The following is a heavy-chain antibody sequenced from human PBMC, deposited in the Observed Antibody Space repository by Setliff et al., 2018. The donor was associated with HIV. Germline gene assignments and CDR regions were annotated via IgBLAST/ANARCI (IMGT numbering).Heavy chain of an antibody. CDR1: GFSFSAYY. CDR3: ARDKENYYYGMDV. V-gene: IGHV1-2*02. CDR2: ISPKNGDT. Sequence: ASVKVSCKASGFSFSAYYIHWVRQAPGRGLEWMGWISPKNGDTSYSQKFQGGVTMTRDTSTNTAYMELNRLSFDDTAVFYCARDKENYYYGMDVWGQGTAVTVSS. J-gene: IGHJ6*02.